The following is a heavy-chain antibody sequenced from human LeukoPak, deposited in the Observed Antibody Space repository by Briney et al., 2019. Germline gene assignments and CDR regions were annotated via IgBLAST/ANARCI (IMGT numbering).Heavy chain of an antibody. D-gene: IGHD3-9*01. Sequence: GASVKVSCKASGGTFSSYAISWVRQAPGQGLECMGGIIPIFGTANYAQKFQGRVTITADESTSTAYMEPSSLRSEDTAVYYCARDRGDILTGYYADWGQGTLVTVSS. CDR1: GGTFSSYA. J-gene: IGHJ4*02. CDR3: ARDRGDILTGYYAD. V-gene: IGHV1-69*13. CDR2: IIPIFGTA.